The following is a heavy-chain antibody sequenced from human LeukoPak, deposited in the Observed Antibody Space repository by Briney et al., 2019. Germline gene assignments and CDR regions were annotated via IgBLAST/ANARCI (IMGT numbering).Heavy chain of an antibody. J-gene: IGHJ3*02. CDR2: ISWNRGRR. CDR3: AKRVHDFWSAHSFDI. CDR1: RFSFDDYA. Sequence: GRSLRLSCTASRFSFDDYAMHWVRDIPGKGVEWVSAISWNRGRRGYADSVKGRFTISRDNAKSHLYLQTNSLSPEGTAFYYCAKRVHDFWSAHSFDIWGQGTMVTVSS. V-gene: IGHV3-9*01. D-gene: IGHD3-3*01.